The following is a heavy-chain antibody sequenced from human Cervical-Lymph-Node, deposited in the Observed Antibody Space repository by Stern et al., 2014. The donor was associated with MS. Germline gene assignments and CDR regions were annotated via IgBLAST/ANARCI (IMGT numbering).Heavy chain of an antibody. J-gene: IGHJ4*02. CDR1: GFTFSSYS. Sequence: EVQLVESGGGLVKPGGSLRLSCAASGFTFSSYSMNWVRQAPGKGLEWVSSISSSSSYIYYADSVKGRFTISRDNAKNSLYLQMNSLRAEDTAVYYCARDAKTYYYGSGSHNDYWCQGTLVTVSS. CDR3: ARDAKTYYYGSGSHNDY. V-gene: IGHV3-21*01. CDR2: ISSSSSYI. D-gene: IGHD3-10*01.